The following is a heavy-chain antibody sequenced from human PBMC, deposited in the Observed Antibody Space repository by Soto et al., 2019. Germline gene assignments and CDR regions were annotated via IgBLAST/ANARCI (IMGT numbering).Heavy chain of an antibody. CDR2: TYYRSKWYN. Sequence: SQTLSLTCAISGDSVSSNSVTWNWIRQSPSRGLEWLGRTYYRSKWYNEYAVSVKSRVSMNPDTSKNQFSLQLNSVTPEDTAVYCCARWEDIRCFDYWGQGTLVTVSS. CDR3: ARWEDIRCFDY. V-gene: IGHV6-1*01. J-gene: IGHJ4*02. CDR1: GDSVSSNSVT. D-gene: IGHD1-26*01.